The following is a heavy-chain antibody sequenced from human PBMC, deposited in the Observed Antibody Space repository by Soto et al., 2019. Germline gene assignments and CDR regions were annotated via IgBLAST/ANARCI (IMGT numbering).Heavy chain of an antibody. D-gene: IGHD3-10*01. J-gene: IGHJ3*02. Sequence: QVQLQESGPGLVKPSQTLSLTCTVSGGSISSGGYYWSLIRQHPGKGLEWIGYIYYSGSTYYNPALNRRVTISVDTSKNQFSLKLSSVTAADTAVYYCARGGLKGVRGVIISHDAFDIWGPGTMVTLSS. V-gene: IGHV4-31*03. CDR2: IYYSGST. CDR3: ARGGLKGVRGVIISHDAFDI. CDR1: GGSISSGGYY.